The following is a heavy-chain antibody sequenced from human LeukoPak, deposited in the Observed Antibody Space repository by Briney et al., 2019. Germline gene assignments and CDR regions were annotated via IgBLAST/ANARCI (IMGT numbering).Heavy chain of an antibody. CDR2: INPSGGST. CDR3: ARDDVDGYNFTFDY. D-gene: IGHD5-24*01. V-gene: IGHV1-46*01. Sequence: ASVKVSCKASGGTFSSYAISWVRQAPGQGLEWMGIINPSGGSTSYAQKFQGRVTMTRDTSTSTVYMELSSLRSEDTAVYYCARDDVDGYNFTFDYWGQGTLVTVSS. CDR1: GGTFSSYA. J-gene: IGHJ4*02.